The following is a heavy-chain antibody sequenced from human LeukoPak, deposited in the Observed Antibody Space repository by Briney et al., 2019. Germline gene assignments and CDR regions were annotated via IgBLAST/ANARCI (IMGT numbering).Heavy chain of an antibody. Sequence: SGTLSLTCAVSGAPISSNNWWWSWVRQPPGKGLEWIGEIYHSGSTYYNPSLKSRVTMSVDKSKNQFSLKLSSVTAADTAVYYCASAEPRGIIWYPYWGQGTLVTVSS. D-gene: IGHD6-13*01. V-gene: IGHV4-4*02. J-gene: IGHJ4*02. CDR1: GAPISSNNW. CDR3: ASAEPRGIIWYPY. CDR2: IYHSGST.